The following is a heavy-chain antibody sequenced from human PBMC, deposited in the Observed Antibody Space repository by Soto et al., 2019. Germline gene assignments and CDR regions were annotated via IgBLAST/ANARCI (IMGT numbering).Heavy chain of an antibody. CDR1: GFTFSSYC. D-gene: IGHD2-21*01. V-gene: IGHV3-33*01. CDR3: ARVSSFRGDGYSHIYH. J-gene: IGHJ5*02. Sequence: GGSLRLSCATSGFTFSSYCMHWVRQAPGKGLEWGAVIWYDGNNKYYADSVKGRFTISRDISQNTLYMQMNSLRAEDTGVYYFARVSSFRGDGYSHIYHWGQGNLVTVSS. CDR2: IWYDGNNK.